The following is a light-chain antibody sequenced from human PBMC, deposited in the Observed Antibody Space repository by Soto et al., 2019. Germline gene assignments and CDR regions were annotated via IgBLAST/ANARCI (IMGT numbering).Light chain of an antibody. Sequence: DIVMTQSPLSLPVTPGEPASISCRSSQSLLHSNGYNYLDWYLQKPGQSPQLLIYMGFNRASGVPDRFSGSASGTDFTLNISRVEAEDVGVYYCMQALQTPLTFGQGTKVELK. J-gene: IGKJ1*01. CDR2: MGF. CDR1: QSLLHSNGYNY. CDR3: MQALQTPLT. V-gene: IGKV2-28*01.